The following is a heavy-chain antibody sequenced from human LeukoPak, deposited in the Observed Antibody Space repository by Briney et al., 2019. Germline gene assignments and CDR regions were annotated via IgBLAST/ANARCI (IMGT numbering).Heavy chain of an antibody. CDR3: ARDPIRITMIVVPRWAFDI. CDR1: GGSISSYY. Sequence: PSETLSLTCTVSGGSISSYYWSWIRQPPGKGLEWIAYIYYSGSTNYNPSLKSRVTISVDTSKNQFSLKLSSVTAADTAVYYCARDPIRITMIVVPRWAFDIWGQGTMVTVSS. V-gene: IGHV4-59*12. CDR2: IYYSGST. D-gene: IGHD3-22*01. J-gene: IGHJ3*02.